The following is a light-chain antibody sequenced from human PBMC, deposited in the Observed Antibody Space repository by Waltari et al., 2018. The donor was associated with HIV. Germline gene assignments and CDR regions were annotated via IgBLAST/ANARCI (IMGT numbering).Light chain of an antibody. J-gene: IGKJ4*01. CDR1: QYIETF. CDR2: NGS. CDR3: QQRRTFPPT. Sequence: EIVLTQSPATLSLSHGDRATISCTASQYIETFFGWFQQKPCQPPRLLVYNGSKRATGIPARFTGSGSGTDFTLTISSLEPEDFAFYFCQQRRTFPPTFGGGTKVEIK. V-gene: IGKV3-11*01.